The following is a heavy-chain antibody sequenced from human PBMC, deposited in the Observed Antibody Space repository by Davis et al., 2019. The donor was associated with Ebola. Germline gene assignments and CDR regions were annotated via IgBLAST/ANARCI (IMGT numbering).Heavy chain of an antibody. CDR3: ARRSYSSSLIDS. J-gene: IGHJ4*02. V-gene: IGHV4-59*08. CDR2: IYYSGST. CDR1: GGSISSYY. D-gene: IGHD6-13*01. Sequence: MPGGSLRLSCTVSGGSISSYYWSWIRQPPGKGLEWIGYIYYSGSTNYNPSLKSRVSIPVDTSKNQFSLKLSSVTAADTAVYFCARRSYSSSLIDSWGQGSLVTVSS.